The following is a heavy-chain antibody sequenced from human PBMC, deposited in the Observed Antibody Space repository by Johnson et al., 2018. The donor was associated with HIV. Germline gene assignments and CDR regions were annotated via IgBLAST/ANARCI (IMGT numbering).Heavy chain of an antibody. J-gene: IGHJ3*02. CDR1: GFTFSSYA. D-gene: IGHD1-26*01. V-gene: IGHV3-23*04. CDR3: ARGAWAGAFDI. Sequence: QLVESGGGLVQPGGSLRLSCAASGFTFSSYAMSWVRQAPGKGLEWVSGISWNSGSIGYADSVKGRFTISRDNSKNTLYLQMNNLRAEDTAVYYCARGAWAGAFDIWGQGTMVTVSS. CDR2: ISWNSGSI.